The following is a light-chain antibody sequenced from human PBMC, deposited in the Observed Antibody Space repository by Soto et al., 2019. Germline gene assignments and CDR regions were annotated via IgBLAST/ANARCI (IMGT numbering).Light chain of an antibody. J-gene: IGLJ1*01. CDR3: SSYAGTNHPYV. CDR1: NSDVGAYNY. Sequence: QSALTQPPSASGSPGQSVTISCTGTNSDVGAYNYVSWYQQHPGKAPKLMISEVSKRPSGVPDRFSGSKSGNTASLTVSGLQAEDEAYYYCSSYAGTNHPYVFGTGTKLTVL. CDR2: EVS. V-gene: IGLV2-8*01.